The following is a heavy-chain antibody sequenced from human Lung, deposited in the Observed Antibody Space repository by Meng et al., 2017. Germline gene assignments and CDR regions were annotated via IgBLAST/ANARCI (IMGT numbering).Heavy chain of an antibody. D-gene: IGHD4-11*01. CDR3: ARGPTTMAHDFDY. CDR2: IIHSGST. CDR1: GGSFSDYY. J-gene: IGHJ4*02. Sequence: QLQLKRSVAVLLKPSETLSPSCVVPGGSFSDYYWSWISQPPGKGLEWIGEIIHSGSTNYNPSLESRATISVDTSQNNLSLKLSSVTAADSAVYYCARGPTTMAHDFDYWGQGTLVTVSS. V-gene: IGHV4-34*01.